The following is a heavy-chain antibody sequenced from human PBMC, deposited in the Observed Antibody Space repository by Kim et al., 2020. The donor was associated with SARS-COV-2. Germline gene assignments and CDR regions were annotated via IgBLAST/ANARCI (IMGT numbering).Heavy chain of an antibody. D-gene: IGHD1-26*01. Sequence: KGRFNISIDNAQNTLYLQMNSLRAEDTAVYYCARDQGGSYDYWGQGTLVTVSS. J-gene: IGHJ4*02. V-gene: IGHV3-30*07. CDR3: ARDQGGSYDY.